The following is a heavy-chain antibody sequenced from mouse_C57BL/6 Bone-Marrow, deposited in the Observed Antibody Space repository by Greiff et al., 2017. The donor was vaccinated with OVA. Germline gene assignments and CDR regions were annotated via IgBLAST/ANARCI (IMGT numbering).Heavy chain of an antibody. V-gene: IGHV1-59*01. J-gene: IGHJ3*01. D-gene: IGHD2-2*01. Sequence: VQLQQPGAELVRPGTSVKLSCKASGYTFTSYWMHWVKQRPGQGLEWIGVIDPSDSYTNYNQKFKGKATLTVDTTSSTAYMQLSSLTSEDSAVYYCARSCMVKGFAYWGQGTLVTVSA. CDR3: ARSCMVKGFAY. CDR2: IDPSDSYT. CDR1: GYTFTSYW.